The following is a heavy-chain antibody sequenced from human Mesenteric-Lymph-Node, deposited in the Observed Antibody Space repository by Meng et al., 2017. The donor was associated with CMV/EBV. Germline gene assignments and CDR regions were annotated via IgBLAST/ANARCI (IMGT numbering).Heavy chain of an antibody. CDR1: GFTVSISY. Sequence: SCAASGFTVSISYMSWVRQAPGKGLEWVSTIYSGGSTHYADSVKGRFTISRDNSNNTLYLQMNSLRAEDTAVYYCARLPSVNDIWGQGTMVTISS. J-gene: IGHJ3*02. V-gene: IGHV3-53*01. CDR2: IYSGGST. CDR3: ARLPSVNDI. D-gene: IGHD5/OR15-5a*01.